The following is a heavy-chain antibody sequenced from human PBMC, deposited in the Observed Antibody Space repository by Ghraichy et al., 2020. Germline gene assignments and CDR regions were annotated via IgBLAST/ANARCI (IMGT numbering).Heavy chain of an antibody. V-gene: IGHV3-30-3*01. CDR1: GFTFSSYA. D-gene: IGHD1-26*01. CDR2: ISYDGSNK. Sequence: ALRLSCAASGFTFSSYAMHWVRQAPGKGLEWVAVISYDGSNKYYADSVKGRFTISRDNSKNTLYLQMTSLRAEDTAVYYCARDGSGIPQEGYYYYYMDVWGKGTTVTVSS. CDR3: ARDGSGIPQEGYYYYYMDV. J-gene: IGHJ6*03.